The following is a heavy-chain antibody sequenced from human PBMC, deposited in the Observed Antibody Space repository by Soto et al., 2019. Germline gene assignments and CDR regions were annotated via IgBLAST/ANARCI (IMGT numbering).Heavy chain of an antibody. Sequence: EVQLVESGGGLAQPGGSLRLSCAASGFSFSTSSMNWVRQAPGKGLEWISYISSSGEDIHYADSVEGRFTISRDNANNSLYLHMNSLRVEDTAVYHCARAKYYGTGTYLPWFDPWGQGTRVTVSS. CDR1: GFSFSTSS. CDR2: ISSSGEDI. V-gene: IGHV3-48*01. D-gene: IGHD3-10*01. CDR3: ARAKYYGTGTYLPWFDP. J-gene: IGHJ5*02.